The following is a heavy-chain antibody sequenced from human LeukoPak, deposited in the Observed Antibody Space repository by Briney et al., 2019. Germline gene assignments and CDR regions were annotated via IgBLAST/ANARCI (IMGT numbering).Heavy chain of an antibody. Sequence: GGSLRLSCAASGFTVSSNYMSWVRQAPGKGLEWVSVIYSGGSTYYADSVKGRFTISRDNSKNTLFLQMNSLRAEDTAVYYCARAGWELLSLVGWGAFDIWGQGTMVTVSS. J-gene: IGHJ3*02. CDR2: IYSGGST. CDR1: GFTVSSNY. CDR3: ARAGWELLSLVGWGAFDI. V-gene: IGHV3-53*01. D-gene: IGHD1-26*01.